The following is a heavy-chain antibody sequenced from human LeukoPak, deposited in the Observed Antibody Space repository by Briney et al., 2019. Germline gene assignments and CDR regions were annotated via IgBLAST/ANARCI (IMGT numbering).Heavy chain of an antibody. CDR2: ISYDGSNK. CDR1: GFTFSSYA. Sequence: PGGSLRLSCAASGFTFSSYAMHWVRQAPGKGLGWVAVISYDGSNKYSADSVKGRFTISRDNSKNTLYLQMNSLRAEDTAVYSCARGYCGGDCLDYWGRGTLVTVSS. V-gene: IGHV3-30*04. CDR3: ARGYCGGDCLDY. D-gene: IGHD2-21*01. J-gene: IGHJ4*02.